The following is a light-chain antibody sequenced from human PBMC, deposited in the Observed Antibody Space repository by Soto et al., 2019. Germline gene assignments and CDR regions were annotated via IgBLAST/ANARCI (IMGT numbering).Light chain of an antibody. CDR3: QQYNNWPQT. Sequence: EIVLTQSPATLSVSLGDSATLSCRASQSVSLSLAWYQMRPGQPPRLLIYGASTRATDIPARFSGSGSGTDFTLTISSLQSEDFAEYHCQQYNNWPQTFGQGTKV. CDR1: QSVSLS. V-gene: IGKV3-15*01. CDR2: GAS. J-gene: IGKJ1*01.